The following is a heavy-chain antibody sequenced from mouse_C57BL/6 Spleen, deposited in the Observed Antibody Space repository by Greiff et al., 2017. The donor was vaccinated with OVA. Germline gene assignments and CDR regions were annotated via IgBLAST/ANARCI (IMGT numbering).Heavy chain of an antibody. CDR1: GYTFTSYG. D-gene: IGHD2-4*01. V-gene: IGHV1-81*01. CDR2: IYPRRGNT. Sequence: QVQLQQSGAELARPGASVKLSCKASGYTFTSYGISWVKQRSGQGLEWIGEIYPRRGNTYYNEKFKGKATLTADKSSRTAYMELRSLTSEDSAVYFCARDYQGFAYWGQGTLVTVSA. CDR3: ARDYQGFAY. J-gene: IGHJ3*01.